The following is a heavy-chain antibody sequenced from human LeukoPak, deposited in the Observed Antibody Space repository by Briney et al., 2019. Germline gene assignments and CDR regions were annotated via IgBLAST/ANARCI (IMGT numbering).Heavy chain of an antibody. CDR2: IYYSGST. V-gene: IGHV4-59*01. Sequence: SVTLSLTCNVSAGSISNYYWTWIRQPPGEGLEWLGYIYYSGSTNYNPSLKSRVTISIDTSKNQFSLKLSSVTAADTAVYYCARETLEGKFDPWGQGILVTVSS. CDR1: AGSISNYY. D-gene: IGHD1-1*01. CDR3: ARETLEGKFDP. J-gene: IGHJ5*02.